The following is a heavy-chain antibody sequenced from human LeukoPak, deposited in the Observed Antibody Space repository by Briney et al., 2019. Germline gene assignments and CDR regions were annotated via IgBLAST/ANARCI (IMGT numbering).Heavy chain of an antibody. CDR1: GYTFTSYG. CDR3: ARDAKYYDILTGYSRYFDL. CDR2: ISAYNGNT. Sequence: GASVKVSCKASGYTFTSYGISWVRQAPGQGLEWMGWISAYNGNTNYAQKLQGRVTMATDTSTSTAYMELRSLRSDDTAVYYCARDAKYYDILTGYSRYFDLWGRGTLVTVSS. V-gene: IGHV1-18*01. J-gene: IGHJ2*01. D-gene: IGHD3-9*01.